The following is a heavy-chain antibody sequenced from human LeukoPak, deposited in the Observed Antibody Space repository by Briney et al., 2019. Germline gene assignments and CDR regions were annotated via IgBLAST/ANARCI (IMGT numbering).Heavy chain of an antibody. V-gene: IGHV7-4-1*02. J-gene: IGHJ4*02. CDR1: GYTFTSYA. Sequence: ASVTVSFKASGYTFTSYAMNWVRQAPGQGLEWMGWINTNTGNPTYAQGFTGRFVFSLDTSVSTAYLQISSLKAEDTAVYYCARDYCSGGSCSGSFYWGQGTLVTVSS. CDR2: INTNTGNP. CDR3: ARDYCSGGSCSGSFY. D-gene: IGHD2-15*01.